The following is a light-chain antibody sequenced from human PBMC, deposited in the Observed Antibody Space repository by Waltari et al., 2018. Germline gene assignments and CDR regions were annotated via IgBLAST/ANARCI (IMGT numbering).Light chain of an antibody. Sequence: IQLTQSPSSLSASVGDRVTITCRASQGVTNDLAWYQQKPGKAPKVLIYEASTLQSGFPSRFSGSRSGTAFALTISSLQPEDFATYYCQQLNDYPRTFGTGTKVEI. CDR2: EAS. J-gene: IGKJ3*01. V-gene: IGKV1-9*01. CDR1: QGVTND. CDR3: QQLNDYPRT.